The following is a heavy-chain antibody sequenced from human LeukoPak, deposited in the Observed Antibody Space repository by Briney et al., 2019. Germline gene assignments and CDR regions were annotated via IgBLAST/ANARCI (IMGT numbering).Heavy chain of an antibody. D-gene: IGHD6-19*01. CDR1: GGSISSGDYY. CDR2: IYYSGST. Sequence: SETLSLTCTVSGGSISSGDYYWSWIRQPPGTGLEWIGYIYYSGSTYYNPSLTSRVTVSVDTSKNQFSLKLSSVTAADTAVYYCARDLSGQYYYYGMDVWGQGTTVTVSS. CDR3: ARDLSGQYYYYGMDV. J-gene: IGHJ6*02. V-gene: IGHV4-30-4*01.